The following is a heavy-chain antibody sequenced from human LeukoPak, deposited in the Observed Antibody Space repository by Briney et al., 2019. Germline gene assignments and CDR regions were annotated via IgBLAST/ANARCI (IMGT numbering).Heavy chain of an antibody. Sequence: PGGSLRLSCAASGFTFSSYSMNWVRQAPGKGLEWVSYISSSSSTIYYADSVKGRFTISRDNAKNSLYLQMNSLRAEDTAVYYCARVGSYYYGSGNDYWGQGTLVTVSS. CDR3: ARVGSYYYGSGNDY. J-gene: IGHJ4*02. CDR1: GFTFSSYS. V-gene: IGHV3-48*04. D-gene: IGHD3-10*01. CDR2: ISSSSSTI.